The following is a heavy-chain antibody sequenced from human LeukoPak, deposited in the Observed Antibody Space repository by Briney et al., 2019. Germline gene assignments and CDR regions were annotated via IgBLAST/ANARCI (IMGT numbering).Heavy chain of an antibody. Sequence: GGTLRLSCAASGFTFSSYGMSWVRHAPGKGLEWVSAISGSGGSTYYADSVKGRFTISRDNSKNTLYLQMNSLRAEDTAVYYCARDTGYDFWSGYYEGQDYWGQGTLVTVSS. CDR1: GFTFSSYG. J-gene: IGHJ4*02. CDR2: ISGSGGST. D-gene: IGHD3-3*01. V-gene: IGHV3-23*01. CDR3: ARDTGYDFWSGYYEGQDY.